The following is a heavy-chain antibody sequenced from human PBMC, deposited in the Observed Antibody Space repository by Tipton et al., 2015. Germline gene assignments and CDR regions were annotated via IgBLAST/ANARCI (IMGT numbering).Heavy chain of an antibody. J-gene: IGHJ4*02. D-gene: IGHD4-23*01. V-gene: IGHV4-59*01. CDR2: IQYSGST. CDR3: ARARGRHGGLFDS. CDR1: GGSIRNYY. Sequence: TLSLTCTVSGGSIRNYYWSWIRQPPGKGLEWIGNIQYSGSTNYNPSLKSRVTISVDTSKTQFSLKMSSVTASDTAVYYCARARGRHGGLFDSWGQGILVTVSP.